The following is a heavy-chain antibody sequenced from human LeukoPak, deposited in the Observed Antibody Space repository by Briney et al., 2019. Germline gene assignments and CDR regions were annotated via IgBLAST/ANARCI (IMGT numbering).Heavy chain of an antibody. CDR1: GYTFTSYY. CDR2: INPNSGGT. J-gene: IGHJ5*02. Sequence: ASVRVSCKASGYTFTSYYMHWVRQAPGQGLEWMGWINPNSGGTNYAQKLQGRVTMTTDTSTSTAYMELRSLRSDDTAVYYCARVPTVRGVIISRWFDPWGQGTLVTVSS. CDR3: ARVPTVRGVIISRWFDP. D-gene: IGHD3-10*01. V-gene: IGHV1-2*02.